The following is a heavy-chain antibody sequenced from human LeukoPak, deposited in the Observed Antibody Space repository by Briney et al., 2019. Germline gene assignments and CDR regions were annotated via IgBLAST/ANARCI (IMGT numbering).Heavy chain of an antibody. V-gene: IGHV3-30-3*01. J-gene: IGHJ3*01. CDR1: GLTFSTYA. D-gene: IGHD2-21*02. Sequence: GRPLRLSCAASGLTFSTYAMHWVRQAPGKGLEWVAHMSYDEGTKYYADSVKGRFTISRDNSKNTLYLQMNSLRAEDTAFYYCARGGAYCRGDCPLDAFDPWGQGTMVTVSS. CDR3: ARGGAYCRGDCPLDAFDP. CDR2: MSYDEGTK.